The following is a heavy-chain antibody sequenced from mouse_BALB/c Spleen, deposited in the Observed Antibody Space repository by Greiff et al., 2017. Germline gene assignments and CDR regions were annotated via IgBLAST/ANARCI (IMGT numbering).Heavy chain of an antibody. CDR3: ARWAYGNYWYFDV. D-gene: IGHD2-1*01. CDR2: IYPYNGGT. V-gene: IGHV1S29*02. Sequence: EVKLMESGPELVKPGASVKISCKASGYTFTDYNMHWVKQSHGKSLEWIGYIYPYNGGTGYNQKFKSKATLTVDNSSSTAYMELRSLTSEDSAVYYCARWAYGNYWYFDVWGAGTTVTVSS. CDR1: GYTFTDYN. J-gene: IGHJ1*01.